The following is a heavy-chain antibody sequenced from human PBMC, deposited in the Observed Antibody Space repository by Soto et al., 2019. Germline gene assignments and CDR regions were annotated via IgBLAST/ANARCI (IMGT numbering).Heavy chain of an antibody. CDR1: ELNFSGSA. J-gene: IGHJ6*02. V-gene: IGHV3-73*01. CDR3: ARGQQAAIGDYYYHGLDV. Sequence: HPGGSLRLSCAASELNFSGSAIHWVRQAPGKGLEWVGRIRSRANNYATSSGESVRGRFTFFRDDSKNMAFLQMNTLKTEDTAIYYCARGQQAAIGDYYYHGLDVWGQGTSVTVS. D-gene: IGHD3-10*01. CDR2: IRSRANNYAT.